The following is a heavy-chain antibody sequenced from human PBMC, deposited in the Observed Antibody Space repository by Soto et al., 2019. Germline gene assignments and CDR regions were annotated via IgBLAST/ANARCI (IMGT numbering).Heavy chain of an antibody. J-gene: IGHJ4*02. D-gene: IGHD7-27*01. CDR1: GFSFSHYA. CDR3: VKVWGGYYFDY. CDR2: ISSNGGNT. Sequence: EVQLVESGGGLVQPGGSLRLSCSASGFSFSHYAMHWVRQAPGKGLEYVSEISSNGGNTYYADSVKGRFTISRDNSKNTLYLQMSSLRAEDTAVYYRVKVWGGYYFDYWGQGTLVTVSS. V-gene: IGHV3-64D*08.